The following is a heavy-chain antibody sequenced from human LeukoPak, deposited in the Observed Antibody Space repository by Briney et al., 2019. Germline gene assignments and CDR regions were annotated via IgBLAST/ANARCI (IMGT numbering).Heavy chain of an antibody. V-gene: IGHV4-34*01. D-gene: IGHD2-2*01. J-gene: IGHJ5*02. Sequence: PSETLSLTCAVYGGSFSGYSWSWIRQPPGKGLEWIGEINHSGSTNYNPSLKSRVTISVDTSKNQFSLKLSSVTAADTAVYYCARGRGSTRINWFDPWGQGTLVTVSS. CDR1: GGSFSGYS. CDR2: INHSGST. CDR3: ARGRGSTRINWFDP.